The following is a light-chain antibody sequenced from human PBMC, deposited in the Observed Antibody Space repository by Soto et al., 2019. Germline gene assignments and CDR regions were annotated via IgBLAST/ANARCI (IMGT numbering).Light chain of an antibody. Sequence: IVVSLSPATLSVSKGERATLSCRASQSVSSNLAWYQQKPGQAPRLLIYGASTRATGIPARFSGSGSGTEFTLTISSLQSEDFAVYYCQQYNNWPGTFGQGTKVDI. V-gene: IGKV3-15*01. J-gene: IGKJ1*01. CDR1: QSVSSN. CDR2: GAS. CDR3: QQYNNWPGT.